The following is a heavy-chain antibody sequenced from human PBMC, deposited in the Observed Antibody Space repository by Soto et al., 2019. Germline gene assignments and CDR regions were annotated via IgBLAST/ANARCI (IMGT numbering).Heavy chain of an antibody. V-gene: IGHV4-34*01. Sequence: PSETLSLTCAVYGGSFSGYYWSWIRQPPGKGLEWIGEINHSGSTNYNPSLKSRVTISVDTSKNQFSLKLSSVTAADTAVYYCARGDIVVVPAAIYYYYYGMDVWGQGTTVTSP. D-gene: IGHD2-2*01. CDR1: GGSFSGYY. J-gene: IGHJ6*02. CDR3: ARGDIVVVPAAIYYYYYGMDV. CDR2: INHSGST.